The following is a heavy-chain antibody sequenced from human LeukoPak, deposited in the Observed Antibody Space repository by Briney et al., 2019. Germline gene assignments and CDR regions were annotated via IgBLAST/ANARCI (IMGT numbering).Heavy chain of an antibody. CDR1: GGSISSYY. CDR3: ARTAWGTNRWLQYYFDS. V-gene: IGHV4-59*08. Sequence: SETLSLTCTVSGGSISSYYWSWIRQPPGKGLEWIGYIYYSGSTNYNPSLKSRVTISVDTSKNQFSLKLSSMTAADTAVYFCARTAWGTNRWLQYYFDSWGQGTLATVSS. CDR2: IYYSGST. J-gene: IGHJ4*02. D-gene: IGHD5-24*01.